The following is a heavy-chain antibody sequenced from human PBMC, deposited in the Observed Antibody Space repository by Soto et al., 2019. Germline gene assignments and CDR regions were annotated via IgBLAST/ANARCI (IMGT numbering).Heavy chain of an antibody. D-gene: IGHD6-19*01. CDR3: AKDKLAVAVAAPFDY. CDR2: INSDGSIK. CDR1: GFTFSSYW. V-gene: IGHV3-74*01. J-gene: IGHJ4*02. Sequence: GGSLRLSCAASGFTFSSYWVHWVRQAPGTGLVWVSRINSDGSIKTYADSVKGRFTISRDNAKNTLYLQMNSLRAEDTAVYYCAKDKLAVAVAAPFDYWGQGTLVTVSS.